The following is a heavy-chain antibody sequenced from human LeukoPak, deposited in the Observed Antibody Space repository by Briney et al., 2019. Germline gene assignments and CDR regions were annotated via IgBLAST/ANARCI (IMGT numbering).Heavy chain of an antibody. CDR2: IYYCGST. Sequence: SETLSLTCTVSGGSISSYYWSWIRQPPGKGLEWIGYIYYCGSTNYNPSLKSRVTISVDTSKNQFSLKLSSVTAADTAVYYCARDRGEDGYNTSDIWGQGTMVTVSS. J-gene: IGHJ3*02. V-gene: IGHV4-59*01. CDR1: GGSISSYY. D-gene: IGHD5-24*01. CDR3: ARDRGEDGYNTSDI.